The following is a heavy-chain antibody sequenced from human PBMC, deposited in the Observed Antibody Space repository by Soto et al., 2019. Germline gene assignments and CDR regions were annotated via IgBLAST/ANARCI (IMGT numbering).Heavy chain of an antibody. CDR3: SRGEGLVVTAHALDY. Sequence: QVQLVQSGAEVKKPGSSVKVSCKASGGTFSSYAISWVRQAPGQGLEWMGGIIPIFGTANYAQKFQGRVTITADEYTSTADMELSSLRSEDTAVYYCSRGEGLVVTAHALDYGGQGTLVNVSS. D-gene: IGHD2-21*02. CDR2: IIPIFGTA. CDR1: GGTFSSYA. J-gene: IGHJ4*02. V-gene: IGHV1-69*12.